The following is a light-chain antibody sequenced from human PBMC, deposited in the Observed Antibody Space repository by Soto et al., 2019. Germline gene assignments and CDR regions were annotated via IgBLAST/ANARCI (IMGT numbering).Light chain of an antibody. CDR3: QQYDNLPLT. J-gene: IGKJ4*01. V-gene: IGKV1-33*01. Sequence: DIQMTQSQASLSASVGDRVTITCQASQDISNYLNWYQQKPGKAPKLLIYDASNLETGVPSRFSGSGSGTDFTFTISSLQPEDIATYYCQQYDNLPLTFGGGTKVDI. CDR1: QDISNY. CDR2: DAS.